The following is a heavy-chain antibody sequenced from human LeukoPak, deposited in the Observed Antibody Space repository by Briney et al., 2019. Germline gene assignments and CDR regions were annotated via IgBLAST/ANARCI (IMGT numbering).Heavy chain of an antibody. D-gene: IGHD3-10*01. J-gene: IGHJ3*02. V-gene: IGHV3-66*01. CDR1: GFTVSSNY. Sequence: GGSLRLSCAASGFTVSSNYMNWVRQAPGKGLEWVSVIYSGGSTYFADSVKGRFTISRDNSKNTLFLQMNSLRAEDTAVYYCATSGSGGNAFDIWAKGQWSPSLQ. CDR2: IYSGGST. CDR3: ATSGSGGNAFDI.